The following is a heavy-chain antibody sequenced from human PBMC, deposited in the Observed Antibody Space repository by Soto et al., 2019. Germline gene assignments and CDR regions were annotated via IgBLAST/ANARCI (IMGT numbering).Heavy chain of an antibody. CDR2: IYYSGST. CDR3: ARTTNYGSGSYNGYYYYYYMDV. CDR1: GGSIRSYY. V-gene: IGHV4-59*01. D-gene: IGHD3-10*01. J-gene: IGHJ6*03. Sequence: SETPPLTCTVSGGSIRSYYWSWIRKTPGKGLEWIGYIYYSGSTNYNPSLKSRVTISVDTSKNQFSLKLSSVTAADTAVYYCARTTNYGSGSYNGYYYYYYMDVWGKGTTVT.